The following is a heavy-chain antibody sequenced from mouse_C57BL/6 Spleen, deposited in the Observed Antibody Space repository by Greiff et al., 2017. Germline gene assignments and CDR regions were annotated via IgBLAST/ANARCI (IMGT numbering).Heavy chain of an antibody. V-gene: IGHV1-55*01. Sequence: QVQLQQPGAELVKPGASVKMSCKASGYTFTSYWITWVKQRPGQGLEWIGDIYPGSGSTNYNEKFKSKATLTVDTSSSTAYMQLSSLTSEDSAVYYCAREGMVTNYVDYWGQGTTLTVSS. CDR3: AREGMVTNYVDY. CDR2: IYPGSGST. CDR1: GYTFTSYW. J-gene: IGHJ2*01. D-gene: IGHD2-3*01.